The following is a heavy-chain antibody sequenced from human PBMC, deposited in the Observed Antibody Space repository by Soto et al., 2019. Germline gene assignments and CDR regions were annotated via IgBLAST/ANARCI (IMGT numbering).Heavy chain of an antibody. Sequence: PGGSLRLSCAASGFTFSSYGMHWVRQAPGKGLEWVAVISYDGSNKYYADSVKGRFTISRDNSKNTLYLQMNSLRAEDTAVYYCAKEGRFLEWLFYFDYWGQGTLVTSPQ. V-gene: IGHV3-30*18. CDR3: AKEGRFLEWLFYFDY. D-gene: IGHD3-3*01. J-gene: IGHJ4*02. CDR2: ISYDGSNK. CDR1: GFTFSSYG.